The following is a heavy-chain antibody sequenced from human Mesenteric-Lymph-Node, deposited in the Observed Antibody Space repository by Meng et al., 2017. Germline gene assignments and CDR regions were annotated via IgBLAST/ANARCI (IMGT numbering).Heavy chain of an antibody. D-gene: IGHD2-2*01. J-gene: IGHJ5*02. CDR1: GYTFTSYY. V-gene: IGHV1-46*01. CDR2: INPSGGST. CDR3: ARDPIVPAATVTTGWFDP. Sequence: ASVKVSCKASGYTFTSYYMHWVRQAPGQGLEWMGIINPSGGSTSYAQKFQGRVTMTRDTSTSTVYMELSSLRSEDTAVYYCARDPIVPAATVTTGWFDPWGQGTLVTVSS.